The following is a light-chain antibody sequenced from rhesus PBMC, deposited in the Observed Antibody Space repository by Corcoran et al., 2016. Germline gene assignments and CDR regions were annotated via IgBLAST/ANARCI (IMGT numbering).Light chain of an antibody. J-gene: IGKJ2*01. CDR3: QQYSSSPPS. V-gene: IGKV1-22*01. CDR2: KAS. Sequence: DIKMTQSPSSLSASVGDTVTITCRASQSISSWLAWYPQKPGKAPKLLIDKASTLQSGVPSRFSGSGSGTDFTLTISSLQSEDFATYYCQQYSSSPPSFGQGTKVEIK. CDR1: QSISSW.